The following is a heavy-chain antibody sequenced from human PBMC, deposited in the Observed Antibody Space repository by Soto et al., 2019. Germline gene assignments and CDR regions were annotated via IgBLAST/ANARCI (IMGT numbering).Heavy chain of an antibody. V-gene: IGHV3-23*01. CDR2: ISGSGGST. J-gene: IGHJ4*02. Sequence: GGSLRLSCAASGFTFSSYAMSWVRQAPGKGLEWVSAISGSGGSTYYAYSVKGRFTISRDNSKNTLYLQMNSLRAEDTAVYYCAKDKIRFLEWLRMYYFDYWGQGTLVTVSS. CDR1: GFTFSSYA. D-gene: IGHD3-3*01. CDR3: AKDKIRFLEWLRMYYFDY.